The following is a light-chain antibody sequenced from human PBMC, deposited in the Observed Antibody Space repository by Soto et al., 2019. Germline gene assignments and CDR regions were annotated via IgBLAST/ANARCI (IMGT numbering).Light chain of an antibody. CDR1: QSINSW. CDR3: QQYDTYSFT. Sequence: DIQMTQSPSTLSASVGDRGTITCRASQSINSWLAWYQQKPGKAPRLLIYDASTWESGVPSRFSGGGSGTEFTLTISSLQPDDFATYHCQQYDTYSFTFGPGTKVDVK. CDR2: DAS. J-gene: IGKJ3*01. V-gene: IGKV1-5*01.